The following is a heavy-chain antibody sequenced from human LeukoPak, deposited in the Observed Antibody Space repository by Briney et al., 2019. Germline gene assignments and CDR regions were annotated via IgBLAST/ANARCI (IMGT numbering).Heavy chain of an antibody. V-gene: IGHV5-51*07. CDR3: ARRSAPASAEHNMDV. CDR2: IYPGDSDT. CDR1: GSNFTNYW. Sequence: HGESLQISCQGSGSNFTNYWIGWVHQLPGKGLEWMGIIYPGDSDTRYSPSFQGQVTISADKSISTAYLQWSSLKASDTAIYYCARRSAPASAEHNMDVWGQGTTVSVSS. J-gene: IGHJ6*02. D-gene: IGHD1/OR15-1a*01.